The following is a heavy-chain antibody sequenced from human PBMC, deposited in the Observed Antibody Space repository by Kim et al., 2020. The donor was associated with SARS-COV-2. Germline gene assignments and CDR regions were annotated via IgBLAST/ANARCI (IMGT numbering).Heavy chain of an antibody. J-gene: IGHJ4*02. CDR2: ISGSGGST. CDR1: GFTFSSYA. Sequence: GGSLRLSCAASGFTFSSYAMSWVRQAPGKGLEWVSAISGSGGSTYYADSVKGRFTISRDNSKNTLYLQMNSLGAEDTAVYYCAKDLDYYWNDPLFSSTKPPGYWGQGTLVTVSS. CDR3: AKDLDYYWNDPLFSSTKPPGY. D-gene: IGHD1-20*01. V-gene: IGHV3-23*01.